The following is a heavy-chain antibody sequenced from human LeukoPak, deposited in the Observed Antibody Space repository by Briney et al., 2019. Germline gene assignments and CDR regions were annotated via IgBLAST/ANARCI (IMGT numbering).Heavy chain of an antibody. D-gene: IGHD3-10*02. Sequence: TGGSLRLSCAASGFTFSSYSMNWVRQAPGKGLEWVSSISSSSSYIYYADSVKGRFTIARDNAKNSVYLEMNSLRADDTAVYYCAELGITMIGGVWGKGTTVTISS. CDR2: ISSSSSYI. CDR1: GFTFSSYS. J-gene: IGHJ6*04. CDR3: AELGITMIGGV. V-gene: IGHV3-21*06.